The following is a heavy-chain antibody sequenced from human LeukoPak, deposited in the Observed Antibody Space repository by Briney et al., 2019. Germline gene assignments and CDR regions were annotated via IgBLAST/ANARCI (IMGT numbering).Heavy chain of an antibody. CDR1: GFTFSGSA. CDR3: TRHLERITIFGVVIPDAFDI. V-gene: IGHV3-73*01. Sequence: GGSLRLSCAASGFTFSGSAMHWVRQASGKGLEWVGRIRSKANSYATAYAASVKGRFTISRDDSKNTAYLQMNSLKTEDTAVYYCTRHLERITIFGVVIPDAFDIWGQGTMVRLF. J-gene: IGHJ3*02. D-gene: IGHD3-3*01. CDR2: IRSKANSYAT.